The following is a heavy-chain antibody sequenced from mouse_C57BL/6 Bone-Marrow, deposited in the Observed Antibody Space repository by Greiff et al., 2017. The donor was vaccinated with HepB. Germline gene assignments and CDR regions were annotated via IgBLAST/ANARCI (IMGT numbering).Heavy chain of an antibody. J-gene: IGHJ4*01. CDR3: ARGILRYYYAMDY. CDR2: IYPGNGDT. D-gene: IGHD1-1*01. CDR1: GSTFTSSN. Sequence: SGAELVRPGASVKMSCKASGSTFTSSNMHWVKQTPRQGLEWIGAIYPGNGDTSYNQKFKGKATLTVDKSSSTAYMQLSSLTSEDSAVYFCARGILRYYYAMDYWGQGTSVTVSS. V-gene: IGHV1-12*01.